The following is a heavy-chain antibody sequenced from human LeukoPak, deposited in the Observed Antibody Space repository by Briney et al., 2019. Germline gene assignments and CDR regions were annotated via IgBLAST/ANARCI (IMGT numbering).Heavy chain of an antibody. V-gene: IGHV1-46*01. Sequence: ASVKVSCKASGYTFTSYYMHWVRQAPGQGLEWMGIINPSGGSTSYAQKFQGRVTMTRDTSTSTVYMELSSLRSEDTAVYYCARDLNSSGLDYYYYYGMDVWGQGTTVTVSS. CDR2: INPSGGST. CDR1: GYTFTSYY. CDR3: ARDLNSSGLDYYYYYGMDV. J-gene: IGHJ6*02. D-gene: IGHD3-22*01.